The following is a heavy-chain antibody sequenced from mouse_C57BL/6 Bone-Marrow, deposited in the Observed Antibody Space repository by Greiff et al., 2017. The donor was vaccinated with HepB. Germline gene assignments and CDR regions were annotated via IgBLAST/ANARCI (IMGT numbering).Heavy chain of an antibody. CDR1: GFTFSSYA. CDR2: ISDGGSYT. Sequence: EVMLVESGGGLVKPGGSLKLSCAASGFTFSSYAMSWVRQTPEKRLEWVATISDGGSYTYYPDNVKGRFTISRDNAKNNLYLQMSHLKSEDTAMYYCARDGDYYGSSFFAYWGQGTLVTVSA. V-gene: IGHV5-4*01. CDR3: ARDGDYYGSSFFAY. J-gene: IGHJ3*01. D-gene: IGHD1-1*01.